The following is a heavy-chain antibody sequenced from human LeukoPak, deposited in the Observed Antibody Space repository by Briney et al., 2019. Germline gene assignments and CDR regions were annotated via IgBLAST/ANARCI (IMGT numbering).Heavy chain of an antibody. V-gene: IGHV3-30-3*01. CDR1: GFIFSDYP. D-gene: IGHD6-19*01. CDR3: SRAQNSAWYNFDY. CDR2: ISNDGNNE. J-gene: IGHJ4*02. Sequence: GTSLRLSCAASGFIFSDYPMHWVRQAPGKGLEWVAVISNDGNNEYYADSVKGRFTISRDTSKNTLYLQMSSLRAEDTAVYYCSRAQNSAWYNFDYWGQGTLVTVSS.